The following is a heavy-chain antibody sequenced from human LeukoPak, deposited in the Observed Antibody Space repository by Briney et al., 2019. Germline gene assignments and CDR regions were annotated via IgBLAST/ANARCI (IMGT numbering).Heavy chain of an antibody. D-gene: IGHD3-9*01. Sequence: ASVKVSCKASGYTFTSYGISWVRQAPGQGLEWMGWISAYNGNTNYAQKLQGRVTMTTDTSTSTAYMELRSLRSDDTAVYYCARAHPPALLRYLDWLRHAPWFDPWGQGTLVTVSS. CDR1: GYTFTSYG. J-gene: IGHJ5*02. CDR2: ISAYNGNT. CDR3: ARAHPPALLRYLDWLRHAPWFDP. V-gene: IGHV1-18*01.